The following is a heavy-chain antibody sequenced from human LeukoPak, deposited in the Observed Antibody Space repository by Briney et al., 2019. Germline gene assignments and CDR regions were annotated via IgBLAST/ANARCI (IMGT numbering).Heavy chain of an antibody. D-gene: IGHD6-19*01. J-gene: IGHJ5*02. CDR2: IYYSGST. Sequence: TSETLSLTSTVSGGSISSYYWSWIRQPPGKGLEWIGYIYYSGSTNYNPSLKSRVTISVDTSKNQFSLKLSSVTAADTAVYYCARQGSSVLYIWFDPWGQGTLVTVSS. CDR1: GGSISSYY. CDR3: ARQGSSVLYIWFDP. V-gene: IGHV4-59*08.